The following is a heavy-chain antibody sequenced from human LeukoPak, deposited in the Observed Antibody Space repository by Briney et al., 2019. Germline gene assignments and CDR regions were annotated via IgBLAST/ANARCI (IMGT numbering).Heavy chain of an antibody. D-gene: IGHD5-24*01. V-gene: IGHV3-23*01. CDR3: AKSLNGYTGMVDY. CDR2: ISGSGGST. CDR1: GFTFSSYA. J-gene: IGHJ4*02. Sequence: GGSLRLSCAASGFTFSSYAMSWVRQAPGKGLEWVLAISGSGGSTYYADSVKGRFTISRDNSKNTLYLQMNSLRTEDTAFYYCAKSLNGYTGMVDYWGQGTLVTVSS.